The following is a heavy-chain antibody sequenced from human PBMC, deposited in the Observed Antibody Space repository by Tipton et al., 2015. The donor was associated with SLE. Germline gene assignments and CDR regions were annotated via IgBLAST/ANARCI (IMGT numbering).Heavy chain of an antibody. V-gene: IGHV4-61*02. CDR3: ARTSYTSGWYCDS. J-gene: IGHJ4*02. D-gene: IGHD6-19*01. Sequence: TLSLTCNVSGGSISGSIYYWSWIRQPAGKGLEWIGRVYTRGGTNYNPSLKNRVTISVDTSKNQFSLKLSSVTAADTAVYYCARTSYTSGWYCDSWGQGTLVTVSS. CDR1: GGSISGSIYY. CDR2: VYTRGGT.